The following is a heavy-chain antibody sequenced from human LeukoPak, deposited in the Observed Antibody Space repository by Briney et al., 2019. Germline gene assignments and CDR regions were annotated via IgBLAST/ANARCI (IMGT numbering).Heavy chain of an antibody. CDR3: AKGGDELDY. V-gene: IGHV3-23*01. D-gene: IGHD7-27*01. Sequence: GGSLRLSCAASGFTFSRHAMSWVRQAPGRGLEWVSTIDRSGDDTYYRDSVKGRFTIPRDNSKSTLYLQMYSLRAEDTAIYYCAKGGDELDYWGQGTLVTVSS. CDR1: GFTFSRHA. J-gene: IGHJ4*02. CDR2: IDRSGDDT.